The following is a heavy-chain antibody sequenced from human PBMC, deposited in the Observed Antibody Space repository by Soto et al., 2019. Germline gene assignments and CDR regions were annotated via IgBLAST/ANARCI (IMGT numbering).Heavy chain of an antibody. CDR1: GFIFDSFA. D-gene: IGHD3-10*01. V-gene: IGHV3-23*04. J-gene: IGHJ5*02. Sequence: EVQLVESGGGLVQPGGSLRLSCAASGFIFDSFALSWVRQAPGKGLEWVSGIGGSGGRTYYADSVKGRFTISRDNSKNTLYLQMSSLSAEDTAIYYCAKDRAFWLGEGGWFDPWGQGTLVTVSS. CDR2: IGGSGGRT. CDR3: AKDRAFWLGEGGWFDP.